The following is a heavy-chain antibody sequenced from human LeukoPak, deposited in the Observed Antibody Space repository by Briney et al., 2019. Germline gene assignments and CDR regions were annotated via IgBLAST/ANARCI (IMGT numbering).Heavy chain of an antibody. Sequence: ASVKVSCKASGYTFTGYYMHWVRQAPGQGLEWMGWINPNSGGTNYAQKFQGRVTMTRDTSISTAYMELSRLRSDDTAVYYCARYPVAGGQGHDAFDIWGQGTMVTVSS. CDR1: GYTFTGYY. J-gene: IGHJ3*02. CDR2: INPNSGGT. V-gene: IGHV1-2*02. CDR3: ARYPVAGGQGHDAFDI. D-gene: IGHD6-19*01.